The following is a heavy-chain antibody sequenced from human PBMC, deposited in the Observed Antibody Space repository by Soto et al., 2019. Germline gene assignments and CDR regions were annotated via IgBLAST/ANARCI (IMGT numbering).Heavy chain of an antibody. CDR3: VRAERIMITFGGVIVDY. V-gene: IGHV3-33*01. Sequence: GGSLRLSCAASGFTFSSYGMHWVRQAPGKGLEWVAVIWYDGSNKYYADSVKGRFTISRDNSKNTLYLQMNSLRAEDTAVYYCVRAERIMITFGGVIVDYWGQGTLVTVSS. CDR1: GFTFSSYG. CDR2: IWYDGSNK. D-gene: IGHD3-16*02. J-gene: IGHJ4*02.